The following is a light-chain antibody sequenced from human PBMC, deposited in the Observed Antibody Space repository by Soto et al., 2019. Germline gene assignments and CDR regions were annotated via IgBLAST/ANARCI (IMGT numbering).Light chain of an antibody. V-gene: IGKV1-5*01. Sequence: DIQVTQSPSTLSASVGDRVVITCRASQSITTWLAWYQQKPANAPKLLIYDASSLESGVPSRFSGSGSGTEFTLTISSLQPDDFATYYCQQYNDYWTFGQGTKVDIK. CDR1: QSITTW. J-gene: IGKJ1*01. CDR2: DAS. CDR3: QQYNDYWT.